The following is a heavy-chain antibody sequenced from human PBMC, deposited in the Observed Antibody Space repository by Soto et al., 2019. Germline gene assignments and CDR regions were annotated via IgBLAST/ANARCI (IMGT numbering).Heavy chain of an antibody. CDR2: ISYRGNT. CDR1: GGSISGYF. V-gene: IGHV4-59*01. Sequence: SETLSLTCTVSGGSISGYFWRWIRQPPGKEPEWIGYISYRGNTNYNPSLQSRVSISLVTSKNQNSLKLDAVTASDTAVYCCARMERSKEGLSVYYFDFWGQGTLVTVSS. D-gene: IGHD3-16*02. CDR3: ARMERSKEGLSVYYFDF. J-gene: IGHJ4*02.